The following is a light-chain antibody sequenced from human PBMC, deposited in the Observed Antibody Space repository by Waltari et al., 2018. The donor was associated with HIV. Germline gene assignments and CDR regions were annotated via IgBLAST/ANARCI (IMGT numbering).Light chain of an antibody. CDR1: SSDVGGYDY. CDR2: DVS. CDR3: CSYAGSDTFVL. Sequence: QSALTQPRSVSGSPGQSVTISCTGTSSDVGGYDYVTWYQQHTGEDPKLIIYDVSKRPSGVPDRFSGSKSGNTASLTISGLQAEDEADYYCCSYAGSDTFVLFGGGTKVTVL. J-gene: IGLJ2*01. V-gene: IGLV2-11*01.